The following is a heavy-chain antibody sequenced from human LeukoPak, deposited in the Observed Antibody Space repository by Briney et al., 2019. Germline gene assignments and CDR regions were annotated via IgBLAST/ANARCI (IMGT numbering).Heavy chain of an antibody. Sequence: SVKVSCKASGGTFSSYAISWVRQAPGQGLEWMGGIIPIFGTANYTQKFQGRVTITADKSTSTAYMELSSLRSEDTAVYYCARALLWFGELSNWFDPWGQGTLVTVSS. CDR3: ARALLWFGELSNWFDP. J-gene: IGHJ5*02. D-gene: IGHD3-10*01. CDR1: GGTFSSYA. V-gene: IGHV1-69*06. CDR2: IIPIFGTA.